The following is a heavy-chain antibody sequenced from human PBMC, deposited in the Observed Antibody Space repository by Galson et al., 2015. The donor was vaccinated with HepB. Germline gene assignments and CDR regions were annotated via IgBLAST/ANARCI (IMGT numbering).Heavy chain of an antibody. CDR1: GFTFSSYA. V-gene: IGHV3-21*01. CDR2: ISSSSSYI. J-gene: IGHJ4*02. CDR3: ARDWNYYDSSGLSF. D-gene: IGHD3-22*01. Sequence: SLRLSCAASGFTFSSYAMHWVRQAPGKGLEWVSSISSSSSYIYYADSVKGRFTISRDNAKNSLYLQMNSLRAEDTAVYYCARDWNYYDSSGLSFWGQGTLVTVSS.